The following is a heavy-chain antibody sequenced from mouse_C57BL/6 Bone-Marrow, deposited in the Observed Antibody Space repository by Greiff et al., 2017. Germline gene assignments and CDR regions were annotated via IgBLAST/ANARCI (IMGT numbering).Heavy chain of an antibody. D-gene: IGHD2-13*01. J-gene: IGHJ3*01. CDR3: ATDSWFAY. CDR1: GYTFTSYW. CDR2: IHPSSGST. Sequence: VQLQQPGAELVKPGASVKLSCKASGYTFTSYWMHWVKQRPGQGLEWIGTIHPSSGSTSYNEKFKSKATLTVDTSSSTAYMQLSSLTSEDSAVYYCATDSWFAYGGQGTLVTVSA. V-gene: IGHV1-64*01.